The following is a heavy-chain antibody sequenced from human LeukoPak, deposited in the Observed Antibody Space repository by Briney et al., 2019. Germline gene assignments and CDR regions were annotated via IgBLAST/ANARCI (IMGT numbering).Heavy chain of an antibody. V-gene: IGHV2-5*02. D-gene: IGHD4-11*01. CDR2: IYWDDDK. Sequence: ESGPTLLKPTQTLTLTCTFSGFSLSTRGVGVGWIRQPPGKALEWLALIYWDDDKRYSPSLESRLNITKDTSKNQVVLTMTNMDPVDTATYYWTHDSNSIGFDPWGQGTLVTVSS. CDR1: GFSLSTRGVG. J-gene: IGHJ5*02. CDR3: THDSNSIGFDP.